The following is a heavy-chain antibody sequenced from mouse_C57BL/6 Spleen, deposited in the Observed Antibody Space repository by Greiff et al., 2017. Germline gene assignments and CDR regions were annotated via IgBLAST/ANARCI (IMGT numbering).Heavy chain of an antibody. CDR2: IYPGSGST. CDR1: GYTFTSYW. CDR3: GREDGKRDY. J-gene: IGHJ2*01. V-gene: IGHV1-55*01. Sequence: QVQLQQPGAELVKPGASVKLSCKASGYTFTSYWLTWVKQRPGQGLEWIGDIYPGSGSTNYNEKFKSKATLTVDTSSSTAYMQLSSLTSEDSAVYYCGREDGKRDYWGQGTTRTVSS. D-gene: IGHD2-1*01.